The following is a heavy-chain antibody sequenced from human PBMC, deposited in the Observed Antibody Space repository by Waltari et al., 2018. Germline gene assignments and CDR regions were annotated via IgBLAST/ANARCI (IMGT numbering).Heavy chain of an antibody. CDR1: GFTFGDYA. V-gene: IGHV3-49*04. Sequence: EVQLVESGGGLVQPGRSLRLSCTASGFTFGDYAMSWVRQAPGKGLEWVGFIRSKAYGGTTEYAASVKGRFTISRDDSKSIAYLQMNSLKTEDTAVYYCTRDPDFFSYWGQGTLVTVSS. J-gene: IGHJ4*02. CDR2: IRSKAYGGTT. D-gene: IGHD3-3*01. CDR3: TRDPDFFSY.